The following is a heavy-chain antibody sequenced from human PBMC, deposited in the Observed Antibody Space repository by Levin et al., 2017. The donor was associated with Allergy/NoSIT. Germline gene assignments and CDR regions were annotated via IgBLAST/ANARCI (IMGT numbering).Heavy chain of an antibody. J-gene: IGHJ4*02. D-gene: IGHD3/OR15-3a*01. CDR2: ISGSGGGT. CDR3: ARIHDFWTDDDGYFDQ. V-gene: IGHV3-23*01. CDR1: GFTFSSYA. Sequence: GGSLRLSCAASGFTFSSYAVSWVRQAPGKGLEWVSTISGSGGGTFYADSVKGRFTISRDNSKNTLYLQMNSLRAENTAIYYCARIHDFWTDDDGYFDQWGQGTLVTVSS.